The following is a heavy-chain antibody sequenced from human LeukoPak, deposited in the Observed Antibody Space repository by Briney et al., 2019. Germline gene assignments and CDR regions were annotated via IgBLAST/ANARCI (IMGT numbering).Heavy chain of an antibody. CDR3: ATGEQRWLQLPFAY. CDR2: MNPNSGNT. D-gene: IGHD5-24*01. J-gene: IGHJ4*02. V-gene: IGHV1-8*01. Sequence: ASVKVSCKASGYTFTSYDINWVRQATGQGLEWMGWMNPNSGNTGYAQKFQGRVTMTRNTSISTAYMELSSLRSEDTAVYYCATGEQRWLQLPFAYWGQGTLVTVSS. CDR1: GYTFTSYD.